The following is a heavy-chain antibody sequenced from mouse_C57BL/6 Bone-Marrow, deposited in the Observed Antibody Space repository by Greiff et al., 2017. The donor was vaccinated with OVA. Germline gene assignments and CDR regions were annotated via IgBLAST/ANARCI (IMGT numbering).Heavy chain of an antibody. Sequence: EVKLMESGGGLVQSGRSLRLSCATSGFTFSDFYMEWVRQAPGKGLEWIAASRNKANDYTTEYSASVKGRFIVSRDTSQSILYLQMNARRAEDTAIYYCARGGITQRYFDVWGTGTTVTVSS. J-gene: IGHJ1*03. V-gene: IGHV7-1*01. CDR2: SRNKANDYTT. CDR1: GFTFSDFY. D-gene: IGHD2-4*01. CDR3: ARGGITQRYFDV.